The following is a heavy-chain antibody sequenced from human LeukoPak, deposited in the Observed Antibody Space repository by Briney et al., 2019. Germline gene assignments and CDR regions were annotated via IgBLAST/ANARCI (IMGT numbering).Heavy chain of an antibody. CDR2: ISSSGSTT. CDR1: GFTFSSYE. D-gene: IGHD1-26*01. CDR3: ARGGNSGSYYYFLDY. V-gene: IGHV3-48*03. Sequence: GGSLRLSCAASGFTFSSYEMNWVRQAPGKGLEWVSYISSSGSTTYYADSVKGRFTISRDNAKNSLYLQMNSLRAEDTAVYYCARGGNSGSYYYFLDYWGQGTLVTVSS. J-gene: IGHJ4*02.